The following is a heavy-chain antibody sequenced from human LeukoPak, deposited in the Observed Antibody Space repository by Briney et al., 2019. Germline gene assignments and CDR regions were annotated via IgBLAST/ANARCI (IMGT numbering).Heavy chain of an antibody. CDR1: GDDVSSNNAA. J-gene: IGHJ4*02. CDR2: TYYRSQWYS. CDR3: AREVDFLVVTAVSFAY. Sequence: SQTLSLTCAISGDDVSSNNAAWTWIRQSPSRGLEWLGRTYYRSQWYSDYAVSLKSRIIISPDTSKNQFSLQLTSVTPEDTAVYYCAREVDFLVVTAVSFAYWGQGILVTVSS. V-gene: IGHV6-1*01. D-gene: IGHD2-21*02.